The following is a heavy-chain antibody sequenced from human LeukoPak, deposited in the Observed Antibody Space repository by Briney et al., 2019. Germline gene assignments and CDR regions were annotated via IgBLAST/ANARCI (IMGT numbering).Heavy chain of an antibody. V-gene: IGHV3-74*01. CDR3: ARRIQGMAPYYFDY. CDR2: INSDGGST. CDR1: GFTFSSYW. D-gene: IGHD5-24*01. Sequence: PGGSPRLSCTASGFTFSSYWMHWVRQAPGKGLVWVSRINSDGGSTSYADSVKGRFTISRDNAKNTLYLQMSSLRAEDTAVYYCARRIQGMAPYYFDYWGQGTLVTVSS. J-gene: IGHJ4*02.